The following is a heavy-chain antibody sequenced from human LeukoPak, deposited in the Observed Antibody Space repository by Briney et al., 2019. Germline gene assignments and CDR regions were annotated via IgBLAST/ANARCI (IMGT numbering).Heavy chain of an antibody. CDR1: GDSVTRNSAA. J-gene: IGHJ3*02. V-gene: IGHV6-1*01. CDR2: ANYRSKWYY. D-gene: IGHD2-15*01. CDR3: VGCSGGSCHSGAFEI. Sequence: SQTLSLTCDISGDSVTRNSAAWNWIRQSPSRGLEWLARANYRSKWYYNYAVSVKSRITINTDTSKNQFTLQLNFVTPEDTAMYYCVGCSGGSCHSGAFEIWGQGTKVTVSS.